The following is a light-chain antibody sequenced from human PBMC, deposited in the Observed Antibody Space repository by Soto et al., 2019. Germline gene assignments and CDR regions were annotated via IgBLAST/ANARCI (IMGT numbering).Light chain of an antibody. CDR1: SSDVGGYKY. V-gene: IGLV2-14*01. Sequence: QSALTQPASVSGSPGQSITISCTGISSDVGGYKYVSWYQQHPGKAPKLMIYDVSNRPSGVSNRFSGSTSGNTATLTISGLQAEDEADYYCSSHTTSCTLYVFGTGTKLTVL. CDR2: DVS. CDR3: SSHTTSCTLYV. J-gene: IGLJ1*01.